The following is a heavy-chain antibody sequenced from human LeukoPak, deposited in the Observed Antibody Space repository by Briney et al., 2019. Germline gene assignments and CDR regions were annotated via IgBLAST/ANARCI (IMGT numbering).Heavy chain of an antibody. J-gene: IGHJ4*02. CDR3: AKRVPYGSSSVYFDF. CDR1: GFTFSSYA. CDR2: ISYDGSNK. D-gene: IGHD6-6*01. Sequence: PGGPLRLSCAASGFTFSSYAMHWVRQAPGKGLEWVAVISYDGSNKYYADSVKGRFTISRDNSKNTLYLQMNNLRADDTAVYYCAKRVPYGSSSVYFDFWGQGTLVTVSS. V-gene: IGHV3-30*04.